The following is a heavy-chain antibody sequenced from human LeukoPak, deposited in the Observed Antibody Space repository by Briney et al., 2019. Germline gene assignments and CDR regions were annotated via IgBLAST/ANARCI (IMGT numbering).Heavy chain of an antibody. J-gene: IGHJ4*02. CDR2: INPNSGGT. Sequence: GASVKVSCKASGYTFTGYYMHWVRQAPGQGLEWRGWINPNSGGTNYAQKFQGRVTMTRDTSISTAYMELSRLRSDDTAVYYCARDGGQPNPGGTYYFAYWGQGTLVTVSS. D-gene: IGHD1-7*01. CDR1: GYTFTGYY. V-gene: IGHV1-2*02. CDR3: ARDGGQPNPGGTYYFAY.